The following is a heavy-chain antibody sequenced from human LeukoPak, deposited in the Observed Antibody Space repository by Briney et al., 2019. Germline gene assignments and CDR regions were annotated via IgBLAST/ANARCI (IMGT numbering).Heavy chain of an antibody. D-gene: IGHD5-18*01. Sequence: GASVKVSCQASGYSFAKYGISWVRQAPGQGLEWMGWIGAYSGDANYAQMFQGRVTMTTVTSTTTAYMELRSLRPDDTAVYYCARDPGYRPDAFDIWGQGTVVTVS. J-gene: IGHJ3*02. CDR2: IGAYSGDA. CDR1: GYSFAKYG. V-gene: IGHV1-18*01. CDR3: ARDPGYRPDAFDI.